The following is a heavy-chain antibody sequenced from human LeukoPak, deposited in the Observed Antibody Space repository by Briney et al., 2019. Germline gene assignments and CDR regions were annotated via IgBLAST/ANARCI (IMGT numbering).Heavy chain of an antibody. J-gene: IGHJ3*02. V-gene: IGHV3-33*01. CDR1: GFTFSSYG. D-gene: IGHD6-19*01. CDR3: AREGIAVAGPNTGGAFDI. CDR2: IWYDGSNK. Sequence: GGSLRLSCAASGFTFSSYGMHWVRQAPGKGLEWVAVIWYDGSNKYYADSVKGRFTISRDNSKNTLYLRMNSLRAEDTAVYYCAREGIAVAGPNTGGAFDIWGQGTMVTVSS.